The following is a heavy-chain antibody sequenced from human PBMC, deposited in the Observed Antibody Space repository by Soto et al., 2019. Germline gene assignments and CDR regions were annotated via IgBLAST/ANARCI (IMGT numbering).Heavy chain of an antibody. CDR1: GYTLTELS. CDR3: ATVARIVGATDWFDP. CDR2: FDPEDGET. J-gene: IGHJ5*02. D-gene: IGHD1-26*01. V-gene: IGHV1-24*01. Sequence: ASVKVSCKVSGYTLTELSMHWVRQAPGKGLEWMGGFDPEDGETIYAQKFQGRVTMTEDTSTDTAYMELSSLRSEDTAVYYCATVARIVGATDWFDPWGQGTLVTVSS.